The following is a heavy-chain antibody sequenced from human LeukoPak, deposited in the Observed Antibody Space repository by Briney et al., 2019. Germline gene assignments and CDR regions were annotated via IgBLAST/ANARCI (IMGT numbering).Heavy chain of an antibody. CDR1: GFTFNDYY. CDR2: MSSSGSTI. J-gene: IGHJ4*02. V-gene: IGHV3-11*04. Sequence: PGGSLRLSCAASGFTFNDYYMSWIRQAPGKGLEWVSYMSSSGSTIYYADSVKGRFTISGDNAKNSLYLQMNSLRAEDTAVYYCARESRQSLVLGGVDYWGQGTLVTVSS. D-gene: IGHD6-19*01. CDR3: ARESRQSLVLGGVDY.